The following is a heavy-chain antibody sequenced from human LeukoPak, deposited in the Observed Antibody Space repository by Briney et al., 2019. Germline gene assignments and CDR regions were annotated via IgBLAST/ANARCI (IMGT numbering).Heavy chain of an antibody. V-gene: IGHV3-30-3*01. CDR2: ISYDGSNK. D-gene: IGHD3-3*01. CDR3: AKDLYDFWSGYDRS. CDR1: GFTFSSYA. Sequence: GGSLRLSCAASGFTFSSYAMHWVRQAPGKGLEWVAVISYDGSNKYYADSVKGRFTISRDNSKNTLYLQMNSLRAEDTAVYYCAKDLYDFWSGYDRSWGQGTLVTVSS. J-gene: IGHJ4*02.